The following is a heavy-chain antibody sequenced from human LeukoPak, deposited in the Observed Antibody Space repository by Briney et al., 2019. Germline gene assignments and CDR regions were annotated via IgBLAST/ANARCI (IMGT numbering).Heavy chain of an antibody. Sequence: SETLSLTWTVSGGSISSGSYYWSWIRQPAGKGLEWIGRIYTSGSTSYNPSLTSRVTISVDTSKNQFSLKLYSVTAADAAVYFCARDLRITARPPTYYYYYYMDVWGKGTTVTVSS. D-gene: IGHD6-6*01. J-gene: IGHJ6*03. CDR1: GGSISSGSYY. V-gene: IGHV4-61*02. CDR2: IYTSGST. CDR3: ARDLRITARPPTYYYYYYMDV.